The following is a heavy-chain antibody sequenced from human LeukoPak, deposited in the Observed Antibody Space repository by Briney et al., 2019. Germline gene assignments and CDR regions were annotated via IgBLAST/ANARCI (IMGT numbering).Heavy chain of an antibody. CDR3: TRFRDGYGHRYFDL. Sequence: PSQTLSLTCTVSGGSITSGGFYWGWIRQHPGKGLEWIGYIYSSGITYYHPSLKSRVTISLDTSKDQFSLKLGSVTAADTAVYYCTRFRDGYGHRYFDLWGRGTLVTVSS. V-gene: IGHV4-31*03. D-gene: IGHD5-24*01. J-gene: IGHJ2*01. CDR2: IYSSGIT. CDR1: GGSITSGGFY.